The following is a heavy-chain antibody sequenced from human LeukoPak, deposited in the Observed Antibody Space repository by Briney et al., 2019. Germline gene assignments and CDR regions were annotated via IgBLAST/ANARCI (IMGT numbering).Heavy chain of an antibody. CDR1: GGSFSGYY. CDR3: ATGGAVSVNY. Sequence: SETLSLTCAVYGGSFSGYYWSWIRQPPGKGLEWIGEINHSGSTNYTPSLKSRATIPVDTNRTQFSLRMSSGTAADTTVYYYATGGAVSVNYCGQGSLVTVYS. D-gene: IGHD6-19*01. J-gene: IGHJ1*01. V-gene: IGHV4-34*01. CDR2: INHSGST.